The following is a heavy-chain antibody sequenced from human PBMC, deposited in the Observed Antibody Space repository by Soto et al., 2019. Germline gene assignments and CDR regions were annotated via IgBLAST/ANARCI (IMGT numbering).Heavy chain of an antibody. D-gene: IGHD2-21*02. J-gene: IGHJ4*02. CDR3: AREMSAIAGDYYFDY. CDR1: GGSISSNNW. V-gene: IGHV4-4*02. Sequence: QVQLQESGPGLVRPSGTLSLTCAVSGGSISSNNWWSWVRQPPGKGLEWIGEVYHSGSTNYNPSPESRXTXTVGKSKNQFSLRLSSVTAADTAVYYCAREMSAIAGDYYFDYWGQGTLVTVSS. CDR2: VYHSGST.